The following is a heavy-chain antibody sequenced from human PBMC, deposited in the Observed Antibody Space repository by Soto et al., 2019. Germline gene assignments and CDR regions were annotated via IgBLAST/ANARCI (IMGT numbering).Heavy chain of an antibody. V-gene: IGHV1-18*01. D-gene: IGHD3-22*01. CDR3: AREYYYDSSGKGWFDP. J-gene: IGHJ5*02. CDR1: GYNFTSYG. Sequence: ASVKVSCKASGYNFTSYGISWVRQAPGQGIEWMGWISAYNGNTNYAQKLQGRVTMTTDTSPSTAYMELRSLRSDGTAVYYCAREYYYDSSGKGWFDPLGQVTLVTVSS. CDR2: ISAYNGNT.